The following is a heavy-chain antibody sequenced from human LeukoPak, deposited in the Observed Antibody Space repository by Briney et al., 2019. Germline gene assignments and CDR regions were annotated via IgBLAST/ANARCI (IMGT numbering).Heavy chain of an antibody. Sequence: GASVQVSCEASGYTFISYSISWVRQAPGQGLEWMGWISAYNGNTNYAQNFQGRVTMTTDTSTSTAYMELRTLRSEDTAVYYCARDYRGAHIDYWGQGTLVTVSS. CDR2: ISAYNGNT. CDR3: ARDYRGAHIDY. J-gene: IGHJ4*02. V-gene: IGHV1-18*01. D-gene: IGHD3-10*01. CDR1: GYTFISYS.